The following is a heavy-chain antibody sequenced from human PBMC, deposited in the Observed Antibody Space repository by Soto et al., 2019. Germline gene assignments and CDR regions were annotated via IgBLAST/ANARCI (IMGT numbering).Heavy chain of an antibody. CDR2: INRDGST. V-gene: IGHV3-23*01. Sequence: GGSLRLSCAASGFTFSSYAMSWVRQAPGKGLEWVSSINRDGSTYYADSVKGRFTISRDNSQNTLYLQMNSLRAEDTAVYYCAKNYYFDCWGQGTLVTVPS. CDR1: GFTFSSYA. J-gene: IGHJ4*02. CDR3: AKNYYFDC.